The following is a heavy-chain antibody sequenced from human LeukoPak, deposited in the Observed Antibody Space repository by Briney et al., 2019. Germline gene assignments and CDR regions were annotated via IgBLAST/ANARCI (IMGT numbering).Heavy chain of an antibody. V-gene: IGHV3-66*01. CDR2: IFSGGDT. D-gene: IGHD3-10*01. Sequence: PGGSLRLSCAASGFTVNTNHMSWVRQAPGKGPEWVSVIFSGGDTYYADSVKGRFTISRDSSKNTLYLQMNSLRAEDTALYYCALMVRGLIRGNFDYWGQETLLTVSS. CDR1: GFTVNTNH. CDR3: ALMVRGLIRGNFDY. J-gene: IGHJ4*02.